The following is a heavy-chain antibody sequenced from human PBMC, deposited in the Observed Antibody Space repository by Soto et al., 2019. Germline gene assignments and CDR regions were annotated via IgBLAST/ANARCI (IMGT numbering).Heavy chain of an antibody. CDR1: GFALSNYS. Sequence: EVQLVESGGGLVKPGGSLRLSCVASGFALSNYSMNWVRQAPGKGLEWVSSISSSSSYIYYADSVKGRSTISRDSAKNSLYLQMNSLRPEDAARYYCAKATIVATMDVWGQGTTVTVSS. CDR2: ISSSSSYI. V-gene: IGHV3-21*01. CDR3: AKATIVATMDV. J-gene: IGHJ6*02. D-gene: IGHD5-12*01.